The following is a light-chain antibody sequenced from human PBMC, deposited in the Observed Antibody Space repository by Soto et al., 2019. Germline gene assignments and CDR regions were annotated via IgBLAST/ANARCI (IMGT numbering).Light chain of an antibody. CDR1: QSISRS. CDR2: GAS. J-gene: IGKJ4*01. CDR3: QQYVSSRALT. V-gene: IGKV3-20*01. Sequence: IVLTQSPAILSVSPWERATLSCRASQSISRSLAWYQQKPGQAPRLLIYGASSRATGIPDRFSGSGSGTDFTLTISRLEPEDFAVYYCQQYVSSRALTFGGGTKVDIK.